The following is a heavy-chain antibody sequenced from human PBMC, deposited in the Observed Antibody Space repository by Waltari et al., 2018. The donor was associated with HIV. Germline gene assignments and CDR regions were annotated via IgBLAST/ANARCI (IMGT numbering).Heavy chain of an antibody. Sequence: QVQLVESGGGVVQPGRSLRLSCAASGFTFSSYGMHWVRQAPGKGLEWVTFISYDGSNKYYADSVKGRFTISRDNSKNMLYLQLNSLRNEDTAMFYCARAFDFDLTYFDSWGQGTLVTVSS. CDR3: ARAFDFDLTYFDS. J-gene: IGHJ4*02. D-gene: IGHD3-9*01. CDR2: ISYDGSNK. CDR1: GFTFSSYG. V-gene: IGHV3-30*03.